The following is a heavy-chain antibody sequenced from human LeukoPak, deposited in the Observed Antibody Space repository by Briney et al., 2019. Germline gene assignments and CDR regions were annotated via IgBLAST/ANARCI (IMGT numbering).Heavy chain of an antibody. J-gene: IGHJ3*02. CDR1: GGTFSSYA. V-gene: IGHV1-69*05. Sequence: ASVKVSCKASGGTFSSYAISWVRQAPGQGLEWMGGIIPIFGTANYAQKFQGRVTITTDESTSTAYMELSSLRSEDTAVYYCARSRITMVRGGPVIAFDIWGQGTMVTVSS. CDR3: ARSRITMVRGGPVIAFDI. CDR2: IIPIFGTA. D-gene: IGHD3-10*01.